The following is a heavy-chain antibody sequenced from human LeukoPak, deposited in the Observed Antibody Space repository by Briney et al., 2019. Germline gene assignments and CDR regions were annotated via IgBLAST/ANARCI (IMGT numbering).Heavy chain of an antibody. Sequence: ASVKVSCKASGYTFTSYAMHWVRQAPGQRLEWMGWINAGNGNTKYSQKFQGRVTITRDTSASTAYMELSSLRSEDTAVYYCARDLGYCSGGSCYSYWFVPWGQGTLVTVSS. D-gene: IGHD2-15*01. CDR2: INAGNGNT. V-gene: IGHV1-3*01. J-gene: IGHJ5*02. CDR1: GYTFTSYA. CDR3: ARDLGYCSGGSCYSYWFVP.